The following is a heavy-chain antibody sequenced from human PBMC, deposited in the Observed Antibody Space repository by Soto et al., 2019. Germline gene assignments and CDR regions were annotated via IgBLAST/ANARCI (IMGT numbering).Heavy chain of an antibody. CDR2: IDWDDDK. V-gene: IGHV2-70*01. CDR1: WCSLSTSGMC. CDR3: PRNLRGLTNYFDH. J-gene: IGHJ4*02. Sequence: XGPTLVTCAHTLTLTCTFSWCSLSTSGMCVSCIRQPPWKALEWLALIDWDDDKYYSTSLKTRLTISKDTSKNQVVLTMTNMDPVDTATYYCPRNLRGLTNYFDHWGQGTLVTVSS. D-gene: IGHD2-8*01.